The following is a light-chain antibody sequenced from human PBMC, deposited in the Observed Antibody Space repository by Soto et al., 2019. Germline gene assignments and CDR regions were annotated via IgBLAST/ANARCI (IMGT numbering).Light chain of an antibody. Sequence: DLQMTQSPSSLSASVGDRVTITSQASQDISNYLKWYQQKPGKAPKLLSYDASNLETGVATRFRGRGARTCFPFTNRLLQPEYLATYCCQQYDNLPLTFGQGTQLEIK. V-gene: IGKV1-33*01. CDR2: DAS. CDR1: QDISNY. CDR3: QQYDNLPLT. J-gene: IGKJ5*01.